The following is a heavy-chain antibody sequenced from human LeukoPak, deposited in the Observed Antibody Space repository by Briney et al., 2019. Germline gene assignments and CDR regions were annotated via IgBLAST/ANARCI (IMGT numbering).Heavy chain of an antibody. D-gene: IGHD2-2*01. V-gene: IGHV3-11*01. CDR1: GFTSSDYY. CDR2: ISSSGSTI. CDR3: ARVSRGVVVPAANHPLDY. Sequence: PGGSLRLSCAASGFTSSDYYMSWIRQAPGKGLEWVSYISSSGSTIYYADSVKGRFTISRDNAKNSLYLQMNSLRAEDTAVYYCARVSRGVVVPAANHPLDYWGQGTLVTVSS. J-gene: IGHJ4*02.